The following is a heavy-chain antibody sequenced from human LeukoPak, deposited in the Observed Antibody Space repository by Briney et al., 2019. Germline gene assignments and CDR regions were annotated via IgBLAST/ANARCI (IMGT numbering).Heavy chain of an antibody. J-gene: IGHJ4*02. V-gene: IGHV3-23*01. D-gene: IGHD1-14*01. CDR3: AKPARTDYADY. CDR1: GFTFSSYA. CDR2: INGSGDRT. Sequence: GGSLRLSCVASGFTFSSYAMNWVRQAPGKGLEWVSSINGSGDRTYYADSVKGRFTISRDNSKNTLYLQMNSLRAEDTAVYYCAKPARTDYADYWGQGTLVTVSS.